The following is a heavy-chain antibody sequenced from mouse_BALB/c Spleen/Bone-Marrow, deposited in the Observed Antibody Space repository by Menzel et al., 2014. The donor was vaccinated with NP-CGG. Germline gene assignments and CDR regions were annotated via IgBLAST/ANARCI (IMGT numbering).Heavy chain of an antibody. CDR3: ANYYYGSSLFAC. D-gene: IGHD1-1*01. CDR2: IDPANGNT. CDR1: GFNIKDTY. J-gene: IGHJ3*01. Sequence: VQLQQSGAELVKPGASVKLSCTASGFNIKDTYMHWVKQRPEQGLEWIGRIDPANGNTKYDPKFQGKATITADTSSNTAYLQLSSLTSVDTAVYYCANYYYGSSLFACWGQGTLVTVSA. V-gene: IGHV14-3*02.